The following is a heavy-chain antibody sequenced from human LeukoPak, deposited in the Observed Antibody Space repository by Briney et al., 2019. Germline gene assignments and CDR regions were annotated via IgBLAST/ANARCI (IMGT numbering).Heavy chain of an antibody. CDR2: ISAYNGNT. J-gene: IGHJ6*02. CDR1: GYTFTSYG. D-gene: IGHD2-2*01. CDR3: AREVGYCSSTSCRYYYYYYGMDV. Sequence: ASVKVSCKASGYTFTSYGISWVRQAPGQGLEWMGWISAYNGNTNYAQKLQGRVTMTTDTSTSTAYMELRSLRFDDTAVYYCAREVGYCSSTSCRYYYYYYGMDVWGQGTTVTVSS. V-gene: IGHV1-18*01.